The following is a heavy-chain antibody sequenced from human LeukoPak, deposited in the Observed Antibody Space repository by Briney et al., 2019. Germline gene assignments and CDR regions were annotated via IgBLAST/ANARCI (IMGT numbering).Heavy chain of an antibody. D-gene: IGHD2-15*01. Sequence: ASVKVSCKAPGYTFTSYYMHWVRQAPGQGLEWMGIINPSGGSTSYAQKFQGRVTMTRDTSTSTVYMELSSLRSEDTAVYYCARDEIYCSGGSCYSFDYWGQGTLVTVSS. CDR3: ARDEIYCSGGSCYSFDY. V-gene: IGHV1-46*01. J-gene: IGHJ4*02. CDR2: INPSGGST. CDR1: GYTFTSYY.